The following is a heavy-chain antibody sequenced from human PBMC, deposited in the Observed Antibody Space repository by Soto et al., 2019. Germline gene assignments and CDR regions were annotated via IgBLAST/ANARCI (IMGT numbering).Heavy chain of an antibody. CDR3: AHRVLRTVFGLVTTTAIYFDF. CDR1: GFSLTTSGVG. V-gene: IGHV2-5*02. Sequence: QITLNESGPTVVRPTETLTLTCRFSGFSLTTSGVGVCWIRQSPGKAPEWLALIYWDDDKRYSASLKSRITITKDTSKNQVVLTVSDLDPTDTATYYCAHRVLRTVFGLVTTTAIYFDFWGQGTPVAVSS. D-gene: IGHD3-3*01. J-gene: IGHJ4*02. CDR2: IYWDDDK.